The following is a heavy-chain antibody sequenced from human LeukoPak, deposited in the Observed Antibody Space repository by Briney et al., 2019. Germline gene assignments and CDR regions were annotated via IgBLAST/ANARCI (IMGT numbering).Heavy chain of an antibody. CDR3: ARPDYDSRHYSMDV. J-gene: IGHJ6*02. CDR1: GHTFTSYD. V-gene: IGHV1-8*01. D-gene: IGHD3-16*01. Sequence: AASVKVSCKASGHTFTSYDINWVRQATGQGLEWMGWMNPNSGNTGYAQKFQGRVTMTRNTSISTAYMELSSLRSEDTAVYYCARPDYDSRHYSMDVWGQGTTVTVSS. CDR2: MNPNSGNT.